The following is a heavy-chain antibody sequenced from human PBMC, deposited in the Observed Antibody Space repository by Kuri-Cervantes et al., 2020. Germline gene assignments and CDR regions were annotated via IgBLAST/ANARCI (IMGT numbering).Heavy chain of an antibody. CDR1: GFTFSSYW. Sequence: GGSLRLSCAASGFTFSSYWMSWVRQAPGKGLEWVANIKQDGSEKYYVDSVKGRFTISRDNAKNSLYLQMNSLRAEDTAVYYCARGLRWYVILTGYYYYYGMDVWGQGTTVTVSS. CDR2: IKQDGSEK. V-gene: IGHV3-7*01. D-gene: IGHD3-9*01. J-gene: IGHJ6*02. CDR3: ARGLRWYVILTGYYYYYGMDV.